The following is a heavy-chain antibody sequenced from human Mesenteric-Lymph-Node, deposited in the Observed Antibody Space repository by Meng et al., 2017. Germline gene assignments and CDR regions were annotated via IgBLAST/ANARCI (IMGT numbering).Heavy chain of an antibody. CDR3: TKAYCSGGTCYSGDY. D-gene: IGHD2-15*01. J-gene: IGHJ4*02. CDR2: SRDKVNNYTT. Sequence: GESLKISCAASGFTFTDYYMDWVRQAPGKGLEWVGRSRDKVNNYTTIYTVSVEGRFAISRDDSKNSLHLQMTSLKTEDTAVYYCTKAYCSGGTCYSGDYWGQGTLVTVSS. CDR1: GFTFTDYY. V-gene: IGHV3-72*01.